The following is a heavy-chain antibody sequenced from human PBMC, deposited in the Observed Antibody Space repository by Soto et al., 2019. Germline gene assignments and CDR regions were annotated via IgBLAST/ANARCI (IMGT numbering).Heavy chain of an antibody. CDR3: ARPGGDFVLPSEY. D-gene: IGHD2-21*01. J-gene: IGHJ4*02. Sequence: SETLSLTCTVSGASIDSSAYYWGWIRQPPGKGLEWIGSIFYSGTAYYNPSLAGRVTMSVDTSKNQFSLNLNSVTAADTAAYFCARPGGDFVLPSEYWGPGTLVTVSS. CDR2: IFYSGTA. CDR1: GASIDSSAYY. V-gene: IGHV4-39*01.